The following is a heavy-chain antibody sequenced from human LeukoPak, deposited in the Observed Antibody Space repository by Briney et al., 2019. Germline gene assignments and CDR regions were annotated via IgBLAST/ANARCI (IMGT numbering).Heavy chain of an antibody. CDR3: ARHNHGDYAIFDY. V-gene: IGHV4-59*08. J-gene: IGHJ4*02. CDR1: GGSISSYY. Sequence: SETLSLTCTVSGGSISSYYWSGSRQPPGKGLEWIGSIYYSGSTNYNPSLKSRVTISVDTSKNQFSLKLSSVTAADTAVYYCARHNHGDYAIFDYWGQGTLVTVSS. D-gene: IGHD4-17*01. CDR2: IYYSGST.